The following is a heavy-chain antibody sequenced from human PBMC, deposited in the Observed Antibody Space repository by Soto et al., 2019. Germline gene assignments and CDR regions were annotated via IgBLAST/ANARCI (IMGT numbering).Heavy chain of an antibody. CDR1: GFNFIPFS. Sequence: DVQLVESGGGLVKPGGSLGLSCAASGFNFIPFSLNWVRRAPGKGLEWVPSISASGSSIYYEESLKGRITVSRDNAKNSLYLQMNSLTAEDTSLYYCVRNAYNRDAFDIWGQGTTVTVSS. CDR3: VRNAYNRDAFDI. D-gene: IGHD1-20*01. J-gene: IGHJ3*02. CDR2: ISASGSSI. V-gene: IGHV3-21*01.